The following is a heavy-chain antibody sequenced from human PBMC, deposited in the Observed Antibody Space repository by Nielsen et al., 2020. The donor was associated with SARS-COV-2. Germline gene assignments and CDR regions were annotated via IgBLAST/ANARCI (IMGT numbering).Heavy chain of an antibody. J-gene: IGHJ6*04. CDR3: TTDRFYGDYVLSPLDV. CDR1: GFTFSNAW. CDR2: IKSKTDGGTT. V-gene: IGHV3-15*01. D-gene: IGHD4-17*01. Sequence: GESLKISCEASGFTFSNAWMSWVRQAPGKGLEWVGRIKSKTDGGTTDYAAPVKGTFTISRDDSKNTVYLQMNSLKTEDTAVYYCTTDRFYGDYVLSPLDVWGKGTTVTVSS.